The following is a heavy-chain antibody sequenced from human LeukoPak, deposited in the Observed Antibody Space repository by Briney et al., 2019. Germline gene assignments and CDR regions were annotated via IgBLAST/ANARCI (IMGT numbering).Heavy chain of an antibody. V-gene: IGHV1-69*06. Sequence: SVKVSCKASGGTFSSYAISWVRQALGQGLEWMGRIIPIFGTANYAQKFQGRVTITADKSTSTAYMELSSLRSEDTAVYYCARVVYCSSTSCYNWFDPWGQGTLVTVSS. D-gene: IGHD2-2*01. J-gene: IGHJ5*02. CDR2: IIPIFGTA. CDR3: ARVVYCSSTSCYNWFDP. CDR1: GGTFSSYA.